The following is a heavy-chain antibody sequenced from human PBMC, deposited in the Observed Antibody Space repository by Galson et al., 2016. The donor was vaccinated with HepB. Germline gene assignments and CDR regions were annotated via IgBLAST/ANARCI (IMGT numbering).Heavy chain of an antibody. J-gene: IGHJ4*02. CDR1: GDSISSGGYY. Sequence: TLSLTCAVSGDSISSGGYYWNWIRQHPGKGLEWIGYISYSGSTYYNPSLKSRVTISVDTPTNQFSLQVNSVTAADTAVYYCARSAMQIQLYLVYWGQGSLVIVSS. D-gene: IGHD5-18*01. CDR3: ARSAMQIQLYLVY. CDR2: ISYSGST. V-gene: IGHV4-31*11.